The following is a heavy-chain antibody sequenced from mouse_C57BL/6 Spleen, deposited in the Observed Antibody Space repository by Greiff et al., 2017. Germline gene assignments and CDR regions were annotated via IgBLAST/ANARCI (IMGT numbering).Heavy chain of an antibody. CDR3: ARSTVVRGSFDV. D-gene: IGHD1-1*01. Sequence: QVQLQQSGAELVKPGASVKISCKASGYAFSSYWMNWVKQRPGKGLEWIGQIYPGDGDTNYNGKFKGQATLTADKSSSTAYMQLSSLTSEDSAVYFCARSTVVRGSFDVGGTGTTVTVSS. J-gene: IGHJ1*03. CDR2: IYPGDGDT. V-gene: IGHV1-80*01. CDR1: GYAFSSYW.